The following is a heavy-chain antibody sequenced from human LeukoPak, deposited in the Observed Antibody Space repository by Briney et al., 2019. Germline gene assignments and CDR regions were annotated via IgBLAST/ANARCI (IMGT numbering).Heavy chain of an antibody. CDR3: ARVGILTGYGAFDI. D-gene: IGHD3-9*01. J-gene: IGHJ3*02. CDR2: IYYSGST. CDR1: GYSISSGDY. Sequence: SETLSLTCTVSGYSISSGDYWGWIRQPPGKGLEWIGSIYYSGSTYYNPSLKSRVTISVDTSKNQFSLKLSSVTAADTAVYYCARVGILTGYGAFDIWGQGTMVTVSS. V-gene: IGHV4-38-2*02.